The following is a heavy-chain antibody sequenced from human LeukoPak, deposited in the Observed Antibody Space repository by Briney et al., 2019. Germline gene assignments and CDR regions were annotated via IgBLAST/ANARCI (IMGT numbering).Heavy chain of an antibody. CDR3: ARRSGVLDSRDSRYYFDH. Sequence: SETLSLTCIVSGGSISSHYWSWIRQPPGKELEYIGYIYYSGSTDYNPTLKSRVTISLDTSKNQFSLNLTSVTAADTAVYYCARRSGVLDSRDSRYYFDHWGQETLVTVSS. CDR2: IYYSGST. D-gene: IGHD3-22*01. J-gene: IGHJ4*02. CDR1: GGSISSHY. V-gene: IGHV4-59*11.